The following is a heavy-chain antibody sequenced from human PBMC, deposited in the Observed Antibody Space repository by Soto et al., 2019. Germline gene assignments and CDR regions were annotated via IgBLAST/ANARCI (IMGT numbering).Heavy chain of an antibody. Sequence: ASVKVSCKASGYTFTNYATHWVRQAPGQRPEWMGWINAGNGDTKYSQSFQDRVTITRDTSASTAYMELNNLGSGDTAVYYCARGGSGWPFDCWGQGTLVTVSS. CDR2: INAGNGDT. V-gene: IGHV1-3*01. D-gene: IGHD6-19*01. CDR1: GYTFTNYA. J-gene: IGHJ4*02. CDR3: ARGGSGWPFDC.